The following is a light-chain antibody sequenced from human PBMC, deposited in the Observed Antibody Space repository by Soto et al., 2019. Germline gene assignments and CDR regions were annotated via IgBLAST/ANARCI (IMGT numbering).Light chain of an antibody. CDR2: DAS. V-gene: IGKV1-33*01. CDR3: QQYENLPT. Sequence: TQLTQSPSSLSSSVGDRVTITCQASQNINNYLNWYQQKPGRAPKLLIYDASNLEAGVPSRLRGSGSGTDFTFTISRMQPEDIATYYCQQYENLPTFGQGTRLEIK. CDR1: QNINNY. J-gene: IGKJ5*01.